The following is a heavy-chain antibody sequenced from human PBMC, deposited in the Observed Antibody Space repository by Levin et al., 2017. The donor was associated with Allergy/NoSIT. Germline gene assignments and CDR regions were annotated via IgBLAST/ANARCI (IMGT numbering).Heavy chain of an antibody. J-gene: IGHJ3*02. CDR2: INPNSGGT. D-gene: IGHD3-22*01. CDR3: ASGLRGYYVSSDLPKKAFDI. Sequence: ASVKVSCKASGYTFTGYYMHWVRQAPGQGLEWMGWINPNSGGTNYAQKFQGRVTMTRDTSISTAYMELSRLRSYATAVYYWASGLRGYYVSSDLPKKAFDIWGEGTMVTVSS. V-gene: IGHV1-2*02. CDR1: GYTFTGYY.